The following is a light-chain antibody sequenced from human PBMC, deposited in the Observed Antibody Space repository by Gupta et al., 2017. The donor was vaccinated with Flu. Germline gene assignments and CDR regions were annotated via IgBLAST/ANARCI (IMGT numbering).Light chain of an antibody. CDR2: LGS. CDR3: MQDLQTRT. V-gene: IGKV2-28*01. CDR1: QSLLHSNGYNY. Sequence: DIVMTQFPLSLPVTPGEPAYISCRSSQSLLHSNGYNYLDWYLQKPGQSPQLLIYLGSNRASGVTDRFSGSGSGTDFTLKISRVEAEDVGVYYCMQDLQTRTFGQGTKLEIK. J-gene: IGKJ2*01.